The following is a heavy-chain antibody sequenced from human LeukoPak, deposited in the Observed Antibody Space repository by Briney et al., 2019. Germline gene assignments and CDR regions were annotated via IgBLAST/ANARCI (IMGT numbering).Heavy chain of an antibody. J-gene: IGHJ6*03. D-gene: IGHD3-3*01. CDR1: GGSISSSRFF. CDR2: INFSGTT. V-gene: IGHV4-39*07. CDR3: ARTPRSFLPYYYYMDV. Sequence: SETLSLTCTVSGGSISSSRFFWAWIRQPPGKGLEWIGNINFSGTTYYNPSLKSRVTISVDTSKNQFSLKLTSVTAADTAVYYCARTPRSFLPYYYYMDVWGKGTTVTVSS.